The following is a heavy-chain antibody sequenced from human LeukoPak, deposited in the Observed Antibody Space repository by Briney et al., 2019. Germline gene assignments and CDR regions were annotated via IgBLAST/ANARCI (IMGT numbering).Heavy chain of an antibody. CDR1: VGSVSNTEYY. Sequence: PSETLSLTCTVSVGSVSNTEYYWGWIRQPPGKALEWIANVYYNGATSYSPSLKSRVTISVDTSRNQFSVWLTSVTAADTAIYYCARFSRTSKGGLDFWGQGTMITVSS. J-gene: IGHJ3*01. CDR2: VYYNGAT. D-gene: IGHD2-15*01. CDR3: ARFSRTSKGGLDF. V-gene: IGHV4-39*07.